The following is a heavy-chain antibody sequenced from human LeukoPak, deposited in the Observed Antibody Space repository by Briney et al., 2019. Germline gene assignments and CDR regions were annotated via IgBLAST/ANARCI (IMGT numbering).Heavy chain of an antibody. CDR1: GDSVSSNSAA. CDR2: TYYRSKWYN. Sequence: SQTLSLTCAISGDSVSSNSAAWNWIRQSPSRGLEWLGRTYYRSKWYNDYAVSVKSRITINPDTSKNQFSLQLNSVTAADTAVYYCARGNPYKLLLRPQSNWFDPWGQGTLVTVSS. J-gene: IGHJ5*02. V-gene: IGHV6-1*01. CDR3: ARGNPYKLLLRPQSNWFDP. D-gene: IGHD2-15*01.